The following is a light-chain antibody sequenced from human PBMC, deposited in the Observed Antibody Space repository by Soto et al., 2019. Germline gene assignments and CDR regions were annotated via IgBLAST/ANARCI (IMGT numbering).Light chain of an antibody. V-gene: IGLV3-21*04. CDR1: NIGSKS. Sequence: SYELTQPPSVSVAPGKTARITCGGNNIGSKSVHWYQQKAGQAPILAMYYDSDRPSGIPERFSGSNSGNTATLTISTVEAGDEADYYCQVWDISSNHVIFGGGPKLTVL. J-gene: IGLJ2*01. CDR3: QVWDISSNHVI. CDR2: YDS.